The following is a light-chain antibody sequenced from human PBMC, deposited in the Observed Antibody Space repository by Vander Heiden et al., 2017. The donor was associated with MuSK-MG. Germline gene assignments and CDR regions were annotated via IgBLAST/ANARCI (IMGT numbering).Light chain of an antibody. CDR1: QTISSTY. Sequence: EIVLTQSPGTLSLSPGERATLSCRASQTISSTYVAWYHQKPGQAPRLLIYGASSRATDIADRFSDSGSGTDFSLTISRLEPEDFAVYYCHYDCSSGWTFGQGTKVEIK. CDR2: GAS. V-gene: IGKV3-20*01. J-gene: IGKJ1*01. CDR3: HYDCSSGWT.